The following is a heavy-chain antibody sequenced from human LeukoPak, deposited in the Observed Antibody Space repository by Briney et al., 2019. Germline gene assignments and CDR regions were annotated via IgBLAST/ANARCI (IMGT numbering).Heavy chain of an antibody. V-gene: IGHV4-59*08. D-gene: IGHD3-10*01. J-gene: IGHJ3*02. CDR2: IYYSGST. Sequence: SGTLSLTCTVSGGSISSSYFWSWVRQPPGKGLEWIGYIYYSGSTKYNPSLKSRVTISLDTSKNQFSLKLTSVTAADTAVYYCARHGGVVRGQGSDAFDIWGQGTMVTVSS. CDR3: ARHGGVVRGQGSDAFDI. CDR1: GGSISSSYF.